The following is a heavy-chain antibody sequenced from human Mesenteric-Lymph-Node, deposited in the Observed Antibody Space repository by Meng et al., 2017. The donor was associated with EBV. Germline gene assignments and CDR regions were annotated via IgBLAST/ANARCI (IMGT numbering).Heavy chain of an antibody. CDR2: INAGNGHT. CDR3: ARSQSNYFDY. J-gene: IGHJ4*02. Sequence: GQLLQSGAKVKTPGGSVTVSCNATGYSFNSYAMHWVRQAPGQRVEWMGWINAGNGHTIYTQKSKGRVTITRHTSASTAYMEPRSLRSEDTAVYYCARSQSNYFDYWGQGTLVTVSS. CDR1: GYSFNSYA. V-gene: IGHV1-3*01.